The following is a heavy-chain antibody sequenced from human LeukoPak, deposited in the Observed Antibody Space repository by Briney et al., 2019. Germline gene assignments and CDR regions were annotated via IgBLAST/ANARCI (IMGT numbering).Heavy chain of an antibody. V-gene: IGHV3-30*02. CDR3: AKDGRETVLF. CDR1: GFSFSGYG. CDR2: IRHDGSDK. J-gene: IGHJ4*02. D-gene: IGHD4-17*01. Sequence: GSLRLSCAAAGFSFSGYGMHWVRQAPGKGLEWVTFIRHDGSDKYYADSVKGRFTVSRDNSKNTVYLQMSSLRAEDTAVYFCAKDGRETVLFWGQGTLVTVSS.